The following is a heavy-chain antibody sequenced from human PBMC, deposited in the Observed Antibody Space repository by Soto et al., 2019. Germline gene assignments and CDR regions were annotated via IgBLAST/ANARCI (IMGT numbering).Heavy chain of an antibody. Sequence: QVQLQESGPGLVKPSETLSLTCTVSGGSISTYFWSWIRQPPGKGLEWIGYNYYSGNSDYNSSLKSRVTISVDTSKIQFSLKLSSVTAADTAVYYCARQNDLLTGSSYFFDFWGQGTLVTVSS. CDR3: ARQNDLLTGSSYFFDF. J-gene: IGHJ4*02. D-gene: IGHD3-9*01. V-gene: IGHV4-59*08. CDR1: GGSISTYF. CDR2: NYYSGNS.